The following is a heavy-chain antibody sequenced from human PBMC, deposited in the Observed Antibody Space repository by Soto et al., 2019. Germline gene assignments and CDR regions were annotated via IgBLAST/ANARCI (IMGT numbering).Heavy chain of an antibody. Sequence: QVRLVQSGAEEKKPGASVKVSGKASGYTFTSYAMHWVRQAPGQRLEWMGWINAGNGNTKYSQKFQGRVTFTRDTSASTAYMELSSLRSEDTAVYYCARVSGWYFLDYWGQGTLVTVSS. J-gene: IGHJ4*02. D-gene: IGHD6-19*01. CDR3: ARVSGWYFLDY. CDR2: INAGNGNT. CDR1: GYTFTSYA. V-gene: IGHV1-3*05.